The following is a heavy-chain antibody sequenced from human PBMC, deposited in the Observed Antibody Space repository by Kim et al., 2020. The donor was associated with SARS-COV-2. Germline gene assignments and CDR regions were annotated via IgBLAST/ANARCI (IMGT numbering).Heavy chain of an antibody. CDR2: IYHSGST. CDR1: GGSISSGGYS. J-gene: IGHJ4*02. CDR3: ARVVVVAATYFDY. V-gene: IGHV4-30-2*01. D-gene: IGHD2-15*01. Sequence: SETLSLTCAVSGGSISSGGYSWSWIRQPPGKGLEWIGYIYHSGSTYYNPSLKSRVTISVDRSKNQFSLKLSSVTAADTAVYYCARVVVVAATYFDYWGQGTLVTVCS.